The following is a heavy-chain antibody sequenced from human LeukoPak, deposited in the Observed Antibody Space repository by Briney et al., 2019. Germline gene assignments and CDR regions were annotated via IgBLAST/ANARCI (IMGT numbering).Heavy chain of an antibody. V-gene: IGHV3-30*04. CDR3: AELGITMIGGV. CDR2: ISYDGSNK. J-gene: IGHJ6*04. Sequence: GGSLRLSCAASGFTFSSYAMHWVRQAPGKGLEWVAVISYDGSNKYYADSVKGRLTISRDNAKNSLYLQMNSLRAEDTAVYYCAELGITMIGGVWGKGTTVTISS. CDR1: GFTFSSYA. D-gene: IGHD3-10*02.